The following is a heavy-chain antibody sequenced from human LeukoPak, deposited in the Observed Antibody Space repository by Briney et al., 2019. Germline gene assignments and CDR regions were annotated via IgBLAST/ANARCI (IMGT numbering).Heavy chain of an antibody. V-gene: IGHV3-21*01. CDR2: ISSSSSYI. CDR1: GFTFSSYS. D-gene: IGHD3-3*01. Sequence: GGSLRLSCAASGFTFSSYSMNWVRQAPGKGLEWVSSISSSSSYIYYADSLKGRFTISRDNAKNSLYLQMNSLRAEDTAVYYCARVLRFLEWLHQYYFDYWGQGTLVTVSS. J-gene: IGHJ4*02. CDR3: ARVLRFLEWLHQYYFDY.